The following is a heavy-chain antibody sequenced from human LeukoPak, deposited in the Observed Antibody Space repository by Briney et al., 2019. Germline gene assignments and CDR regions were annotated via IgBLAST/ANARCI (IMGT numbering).Heavy chain of an antibody. Sequence: PGGSLRLSCAASGFTFSSYGMHWVRQAPGKGLEWVAVISYDGSNKYYADSVKGRFTISRDNSKNTLYLQMNSLRAEDTAVDYCAKDRFDYYDSSGYAFDYWGQGTLVTVSS. CDR3: AKDRFDYYDSSGYAFDY. CDR2: ISYDGSNK. CDR1: GFTFSSYG. J-gene: IGHJ4*02. V-gene: IGHV3-30*18. D-gene: IGHD3-22*01.